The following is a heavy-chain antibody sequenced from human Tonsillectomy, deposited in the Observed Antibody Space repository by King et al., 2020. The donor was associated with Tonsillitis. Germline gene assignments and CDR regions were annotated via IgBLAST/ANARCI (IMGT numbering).Heavy chain of an antibody. V-gene: IGHV3-48*03. CDR1: GFTFSSFE. CDR3: ARGAIGYSYRLDY. Sequence: DVQLVESGGGFVQPGGSLRLSCAASGFTFSSFEMNWVRQAPGKGLEWLSYIGSSGSTIYYADSVKDRFTISRDNAKNSLYLQMNSLRAEDTAIYYCARGAIGYSYRLDYWGQGTLVTVSS. J-gene: IGHJ4*02. D-gene: IGHD5-18*01. CDR2: IGSSGSTI.